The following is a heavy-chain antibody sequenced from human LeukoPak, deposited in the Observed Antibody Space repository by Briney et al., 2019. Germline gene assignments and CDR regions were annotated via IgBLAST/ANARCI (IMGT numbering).Heavy chain of an antibody. CDR2: ISSSGLYI. J-gene: IGHJ5*02. D-gene: IGHD3-3*01. V-gene: IGHV3-21*01. Sequence: MAGGSLRLSCAASGFTFSTYNMNWVRQAPGKGLEWVSSISSSGLYIYYADSLQGRFTISRDNAKNSLYLQMNSLRAEDTAMYYCASGVQKLDPWGQGTLVTVSS. CDR3: ASGVQKLDP. CDR1: GFTFSTYN.